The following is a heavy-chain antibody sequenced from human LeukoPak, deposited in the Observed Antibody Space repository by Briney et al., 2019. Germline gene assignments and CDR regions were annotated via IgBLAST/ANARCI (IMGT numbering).Heavy chain of an antibody. J-gene: IGHJ4*02. CDR2: MNPNSGNT. D-gene: IGHD7-27*01. CDR3: ARDWGSGKYDY. Sequence: GASVKVSCKASGYIFTSYVIHWVRQAPGQGLEWMGWMNPNSGNTGYAQKFQGRVTMTRNTSISTAYMELSSLRSEDTAVYYCARDWGSGKYDYWGQGTLVTVSS. V-gene: IGHV1-8*01. CDR1: GYIFTSYV.